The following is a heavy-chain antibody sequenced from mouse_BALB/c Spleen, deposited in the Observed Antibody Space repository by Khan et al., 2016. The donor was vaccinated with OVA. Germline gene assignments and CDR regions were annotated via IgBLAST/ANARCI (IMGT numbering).Heavy chain of an antibody. D-gene: IGHD2-10*01. CDR2: MWSDGST. CDR1: GFSLTNYG. V-gene: IGHV2-6-1*01. J-gene: IGHJ4*01. Sequence: QVQLKESGPGLVAPSQSLSITCTISGFSLTNYGVHWIRQPPGKGLEWLVVMWSDGSTTYNSALKSRLTISKDNPKSQVFLKMNSLQTDDTAMNFCARQPYYHSNMMDYWGQGTSVTVSS. CDR3: ARQPYYHSNMMDY.